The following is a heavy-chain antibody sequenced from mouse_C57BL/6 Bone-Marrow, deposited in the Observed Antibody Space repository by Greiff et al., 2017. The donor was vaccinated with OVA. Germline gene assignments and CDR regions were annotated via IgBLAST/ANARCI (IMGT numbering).Heavy chain of an antibody. CDR1: GYTFTSYW. CDR3: ARRYYGSSSYAMDY. J-gene: IGHJ4*01. Sequence: VQLQQPGAELVKPGASVKMSCKASGYTFTSYWITWVKQRPGQGLEWIGDIYPGSGSTNYNEKFKSKATLTVDTPSSTAYMQLSSLTSEDSAVYYCARRYYGSSSYAMDYWGQGTSVTVSS. D-gene: IGHD1-1*01. CDR2: IYPGSGST. V-gene: IGHV1-55*01.